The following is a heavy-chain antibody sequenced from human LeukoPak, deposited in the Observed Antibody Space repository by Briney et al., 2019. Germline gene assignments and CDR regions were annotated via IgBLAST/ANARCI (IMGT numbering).Heavy chain of an antibody. V-gene: IGHV3-23*01. Sequence: PGGSLRLSCEASGFTFSNYAMTWVRQAPGKGLEWVSGISGNGGDTYNAGSVKGRFTVTRDSSRNTLSLQMNSLRVEDTAVYYCAKTQKYTSSPIDNWGQGTLVTVSS. CDR1: GFTFSNYA. J-gene: IGHJ4*02. D-gene: IGHD6-19*01. CDR2: ISGNGGDT. CDR3: AKTQKYTSSPIDN.